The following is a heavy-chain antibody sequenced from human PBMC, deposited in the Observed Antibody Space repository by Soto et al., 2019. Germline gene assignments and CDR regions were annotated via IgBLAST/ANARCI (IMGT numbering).Heavy chain of an antibody. CDR2: IYTSGST. CDR1: GDSMSSYY. J-gene: IGHJ6*02. D-gene: IGHD2-2*02. Sequence: TSETLSLTCTVSGDSMSSYYWSWIRQPAGKGLEWIGRIYTSGSTNYNPSLKSRVTMSVDTSKNQFSLKLSSVTAADTAVYYCARGIVVVPAAIRYYYYYGMDVWGQGTTVTVSS. CDR3: ARGIVVVPAAIRYYYYYGMDV. V-gene: IGHV4-4*07.